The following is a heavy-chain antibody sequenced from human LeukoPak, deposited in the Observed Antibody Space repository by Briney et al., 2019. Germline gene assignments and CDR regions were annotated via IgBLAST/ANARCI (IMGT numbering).Heavy chain of an antibody. Sequence: GGSLGLSCAASGFTFSNYAMSWVRQAPGKGLEWVSAISGSGGSTYYADSVKGRFTISRDNSKNTLYLQTNSLRAEDTAVYYCAKNGLGLFVEYYFDYWGQGTLVTVSS. V-gene: IGHV3-23*01. CDR1: GFTFSNYA. CDR3: AKNGLGLFVEYYFDY. CDR2: ISGSGGST. J-gene: IGHJ4*02. D-gene: IGHD6-19*01.